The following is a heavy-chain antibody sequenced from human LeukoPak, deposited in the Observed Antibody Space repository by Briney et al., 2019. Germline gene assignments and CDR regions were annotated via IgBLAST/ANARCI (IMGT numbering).Heavy chain of an antibody. D-gene: IGHD2-21*01. Sequence: GESLKISCKSSGYSFTTYWIAWVRQMPGKGLEWMGTIYPGDSDTRYSPSFQGQVTISADKSISTAYLQWTSLKASDSAMYYCARVLIRGDEIDYWGQGTLVTVSS. CDR3: ARVLIRGDEIDY. CDR1: GYSFTTYW. CDR2: IYPGDSDT. J-gene: IGHJ4*02. V-gene: IGHV5-51*01.